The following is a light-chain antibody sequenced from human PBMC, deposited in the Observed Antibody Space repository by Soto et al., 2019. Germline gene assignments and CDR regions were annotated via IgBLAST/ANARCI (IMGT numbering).Light chain of an antibody. CDR2: EVS. Sequence: QSALTQPASVSGSPGQSITISCTGTSGDVGGYYYVSWYQQLPGKAPKLMISEVSNRPSGVSNRFSGSKSGNTASLTISGLQAEDEADYYCSSYTAGGTIFGTGTKLTFL. CDR1: SGDVGGYYY. J-gene: IGLJ1*01. CDR3: SSYTAGGTI. V-gene: IGLV2-14*01.